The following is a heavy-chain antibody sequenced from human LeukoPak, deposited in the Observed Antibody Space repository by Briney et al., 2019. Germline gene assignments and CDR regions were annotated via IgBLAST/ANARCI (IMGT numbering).Heavy chain of an antibody. V-gene: IGHV4-59*08. CDR3: ARVQPHRIYYDNSDYPTRSDY. CDR1: GYSIISSYY. Sequence: SETLSLTCSVSGYSIISSYYWSWLRQPPGKGLEYIGYTHYSGGTNYNPSLKSRVTISLDTSGNQFSLKLSSVTAADTAVYYCARVQPHRIYYDNSDYPTRSDYWGQGTLVTVSS. D-gene: IGHD3-22*01. CDR2: THYSGGT. J-gene: IGHJ4*02.